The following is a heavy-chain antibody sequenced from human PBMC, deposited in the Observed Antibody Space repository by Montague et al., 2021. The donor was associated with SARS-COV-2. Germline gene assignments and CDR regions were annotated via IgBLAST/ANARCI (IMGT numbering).Heavy chain of an antibody. V-gene: IGHV4-59*01. CDR3: ARRSLGYCSGGSCYSAFDP. CDR2: IYYSGST. CDR1: GGSISSYY. J-gene: IGHJ5*02. Sequence: SETLSLTCTVSGGSISSYYWSRIRQPPGKGLEWIGYIYYSGSTNYNPSLKSRVTISVDTSKNQFSLKLSSVTVADTAVYYCARRSLGYCSGGSCYSAFDPWGQGTLVTVSS. D-gene: IGHD2-15*01.